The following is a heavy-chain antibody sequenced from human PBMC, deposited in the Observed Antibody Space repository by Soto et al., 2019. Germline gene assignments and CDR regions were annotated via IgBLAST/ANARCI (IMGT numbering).Heavy chain of an antibody. D-gene: IGHD3-10*01. J-gene: IGHJ4*02. CDR2: ISYDGSNK. Sequence: GGSLRLSCAASGFTFSSYAMHWVRQAPGKGLEWVAVISYDGSNKYYADSVKGRFTISRDNSKNTLYLQMNSLRAEDTAVYYCARVLGGLWSGDIQPFDYWGQGTLVTVSS. CDR1: GFTFSSYA. V-gene: IGHV3-30*04. CDR3: ARVLGGLWSGDIQPFDY.